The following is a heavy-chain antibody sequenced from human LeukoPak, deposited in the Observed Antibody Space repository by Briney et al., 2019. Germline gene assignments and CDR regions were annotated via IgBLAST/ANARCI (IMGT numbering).Heavy chain of an antibody. V-gene: IGHV3-48*01. CDR2: ISSSGGDT. CDR3: ARGRQGNHFDY. Sequence: HTGGSLRLSCAASGFMFSGYSMDWVRQAPGKGLEWVSYISSSGGDTYYTDSVKGRFTISRDNAKNSLYLQMSSLRAEDTAVYYCARGRQGNHFDYWGQGTLVTVSS. J-gene: IGHJ4*02. CDR1: GFMFSGYS. D-gene: IGHD1-1*01.